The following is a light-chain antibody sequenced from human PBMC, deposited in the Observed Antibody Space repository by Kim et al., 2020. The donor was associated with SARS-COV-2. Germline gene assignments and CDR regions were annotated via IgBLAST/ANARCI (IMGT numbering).Light chain of an antibody. Sequence: QSVLTQPPSASGTPGQRVSISCSGGSSNIGRFPVNWYQRLPGAAPKLLIDTNNVRPSGVPDHFSGSKSGTTASLVIRGLQSEDEADYYCEAWDDSLNGPVFGGGTQLTVL. CDR3: EAWDDSLNGPV. CDR1: SSNIGRFP. J-gene: IGLJ3*02. CDR2: TNN. V-gene: IGLV1-44*01.